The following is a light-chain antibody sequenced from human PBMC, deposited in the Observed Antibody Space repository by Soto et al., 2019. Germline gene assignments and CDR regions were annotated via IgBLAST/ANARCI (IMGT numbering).Light chain of an antibody. V-gene: IGLV1-47*01. CDR1: SSNIGSNY. Sequence: QLVLTQPPSASGTPGQRVTISCSGSSSNIGSNYVYWYQQLPGTAPKLLIYRNNQRPSGVPDRFSGSKSGTSASLAISGFRSEDEADYYCAAWDDSLSGVVFGGGTKLTVL. J-gene: IGLJ2*01. CDR2: RNN. CDR3: AAWDDSLSGVV.